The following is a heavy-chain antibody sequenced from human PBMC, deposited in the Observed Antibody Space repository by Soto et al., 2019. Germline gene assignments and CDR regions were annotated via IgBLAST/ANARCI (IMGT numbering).Heavy chain of an antibody. V-gene: IGHV3-48*02. CDR1: GFAFFTYM. J-gene: IGHJ6*02. D-gene: IGHD3-16*01. CDR2: ISTNGRYK. Sequence: SLRLSRARSGFAFFTYMMNWVRHAPRKGLEWSVDISTNGRYKTYAASVRGRFTTSRDNTKNSMYLQMNSLRDDDTAVYYCVRDRELRDYYGMDVWGQGTMVTVSS. CDR3: VRDRELRDYYGMDV.